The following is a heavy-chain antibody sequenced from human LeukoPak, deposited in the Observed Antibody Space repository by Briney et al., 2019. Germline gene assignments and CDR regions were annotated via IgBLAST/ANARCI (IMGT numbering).Heavy chain of an antibody. J-gene: IGHJ4*02. V-gene: IGHV4-4*07. CDR1: GGSISSYY. Sequence: SETLSLTCTVSGGSISSYYWSWIRQPAGKGLEWIGRIYTSGSTNYNPSLKSRVTMSVDTSKNQFSLKLSSVTAADAAVYFCARDGLGFDTSGFSRWGQGTLVTVSS. CDR3: ARDGLGFDTSGFSR. CDR2: IYTSGST. D-gene: IGHD3-3*01.